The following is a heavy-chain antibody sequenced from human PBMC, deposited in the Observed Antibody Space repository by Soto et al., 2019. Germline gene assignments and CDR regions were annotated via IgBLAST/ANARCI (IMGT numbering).Heavy chain of an antibody. D-gene: IGHD6-13*01. CDR2: IYYSGST. Sequence: PSETLSLTCTVSGGSISSYYWSWIRQPPGKGLEWIGYIYYSGSTNYNPSLKSRVTISVDTSKNQFSLKLSSVTAADTAVYYCARIYSGXDDYPYRGYSSSWYVDYWGQGTLVTVSS. J-gene: IGHJ4*02. CDR3: ARIYSGXDDYPYRGYSSSWYVDY. V-gene: IGHV4-59*01. CDR1: GGSISSYY.